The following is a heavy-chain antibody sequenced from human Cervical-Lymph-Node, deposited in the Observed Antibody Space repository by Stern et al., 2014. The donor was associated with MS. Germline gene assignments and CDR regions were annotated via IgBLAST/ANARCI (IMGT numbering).Heavy chain of an antibody. J-gene: IGHJ4*02. D-gene: IGHD3-22*01. CDR3: SSSGYNGVEDYFDY. CDR1: CGPNSSYY. V-gene: IGHV4-59*03. CDR2: MYYRGST. Sequence: HVQLVESGPGLVKPSETLSLTCTVSCGPNSSYYWSWSRQAPGKGLEWIGYMYYRGSTNYNPSLKSRVTISVDTSKNQFSLKLRSVTAADTAVYYCSSSGYNGVEDYFDYWGQGALVTVSS.